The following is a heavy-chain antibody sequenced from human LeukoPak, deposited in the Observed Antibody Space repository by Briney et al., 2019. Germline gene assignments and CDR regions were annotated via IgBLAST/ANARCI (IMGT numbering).Heavy chain of an antibody. CDR2: IYYSGST. D-gene: IGHD3-10*01. CDR3: ARGNVLLWFGELPPMDV. CDR1: GGSISSYY. J-gene: IGHJ6*02. Sequence: SETLSLTCTVSGGSISSYYWSWIRQPPGKGLEWIGYIYYSGSTNYSPSLKSRVTISVDTSKNQFSLKLSSVTAADTAVYYCARGNVLLWFGELPPMDVWGQGTTVTVSS. V-gene: IGHV4-59*01.